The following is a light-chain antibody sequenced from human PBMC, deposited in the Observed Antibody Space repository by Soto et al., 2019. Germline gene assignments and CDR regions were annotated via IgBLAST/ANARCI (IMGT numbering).Light chain of an antibody. CDR2: DAS. CDR3: QQFNSYPQLT. V-gene: IGKV1-13*02. J-gene: IGKJ4*01. CDR1: QGISSA. Sequence: AIQLTQSPSSLSASVGDRVTITCRASQGISSALAWYQQKPGKAPKLLIYDASSLESGVPSRFSGSGSGTDFTLTISSLQPEDFATCYCQQFNSYPQLTFGGGTKVEIK.